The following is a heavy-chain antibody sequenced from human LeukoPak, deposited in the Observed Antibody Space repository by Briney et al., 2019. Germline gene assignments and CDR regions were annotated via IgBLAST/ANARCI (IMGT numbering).Heavy chain of an antibody. J-gene: IGHJ4*02. CDR3: ARMAPFRRHFDY. CDR2: IDWDDDK. CDR1: GFSLRTRGMR. Sequence: SGPALLKPTQTLTLTCTFSGFSLRTRGMRVSWIRQPPGKALEWLARIDWDDDKFYSTSLKTRLTISKDTSKNQVVLTMTNMDPVDTATYYCARMAPFRRHFDYWGQGTLVTVSS. D-gene: IGHD3-3*02. V-gene: IGHV2-70*04.